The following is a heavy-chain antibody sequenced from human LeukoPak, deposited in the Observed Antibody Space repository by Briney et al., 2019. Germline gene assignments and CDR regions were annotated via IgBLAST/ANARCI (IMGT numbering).Heavy chain of an antibody. CDR3: ARSPSYYYDSSGVLGY. Sequence: GGSLRLSCAASGFTFRSYGLNWVCQAPGKGLEWVSSISSSGAYIYYADSVRGRFTISRDNAKNSLYLQMNSLRAEDTAVYYCARSPSYYYDSSGVLGYWGQGTLVTVSS. J-gene: IGHJ4*02. CDR2: ISSSGAYI. CDR1: GFTFRSYG. D-gene: IGHD3-22*01. V-gene: IGHV3-21*04.